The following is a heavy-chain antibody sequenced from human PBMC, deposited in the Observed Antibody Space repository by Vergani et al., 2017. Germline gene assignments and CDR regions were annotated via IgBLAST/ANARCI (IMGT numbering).Heavy chain of an antibody. CDR1: EFTFSTYW. CDR3: ARTKSYAFDI. D-gene: IGHD2-8*01. J-gene: IGHJ3*02. Sequence: EVQLVESGGGLVQPGGSLRLSCAASEFTFSTYWMHWVRQPPGKGLVWVSRISSDGSSTNYADSVKGRFTISRDNAKNTLYLQMNSLRAEDAAVYYCARTKSYAFDIWGQGTMVTVSS. V-gene: IGHV3-74*01. CDR2: ISSDGSST.